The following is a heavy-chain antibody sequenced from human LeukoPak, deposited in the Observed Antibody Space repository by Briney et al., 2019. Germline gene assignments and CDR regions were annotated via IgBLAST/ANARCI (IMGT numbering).Heavy chain of an antibody. CDR3: ARVRYSGYGID. Sequence: SETLSLTCAVYGGSFSGYYWSWIRQPPGKGQEWIGEINHSGSTNYNPSLKSRVTISVDTSKNQFSLKLSSVTAADTAVYYCARVRYSGYGIDWGQGTLVTVSS. J-gene: IGHJ4*02. CDR2: INHSGST. V-gene: IGHV4-34*01. CDR1: GGSFSGYY. D-gene: IGHD5-12*01.